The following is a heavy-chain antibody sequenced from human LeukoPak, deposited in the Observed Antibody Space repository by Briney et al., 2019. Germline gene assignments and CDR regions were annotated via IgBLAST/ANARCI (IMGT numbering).Heavy chain of an antibody. CDR3: AKRNTMVRGGPCFDY. CDR1: GFTVSSNY. Sequence: PGGSLRLSCAASGFTVSSNYMSWVRQAPGKGLEWVSVIYSGGTTYYADSVKGRFTVSRDNSKNTLDLQMTDLRPEDTAIYYCAKRNTMVRGGPCFDYWGQGILVAVSS. CDR2: IYSGGTT. J-gene: IGHJ4*02. V-gene: IGHV3-53*01. D-gene: IGHD3-10*01.